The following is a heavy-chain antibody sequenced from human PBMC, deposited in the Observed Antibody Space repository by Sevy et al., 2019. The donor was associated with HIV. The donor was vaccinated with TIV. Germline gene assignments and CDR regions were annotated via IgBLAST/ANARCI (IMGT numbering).Heavy chain of an antibody. J-gene: IGHJ6*02. D-gene: IGHD4-17*01. Sequence: GESLKISCKGSGYSFSSHWIGWVRQMPGRGLEWMGIIYPGDSDIRYSPSFQGQVTLSAATSIDTAYLQWSSLKASDTAVYYCAPYPPTVTTGNYYYYGMDVWGQGTTVTVSS. CDR1: GYSFSSHW. CDR3: APYPPTVTTGNYYYYGMDV. V-gene: IGHV5-51*01. CDR2: IYPGDSDI.